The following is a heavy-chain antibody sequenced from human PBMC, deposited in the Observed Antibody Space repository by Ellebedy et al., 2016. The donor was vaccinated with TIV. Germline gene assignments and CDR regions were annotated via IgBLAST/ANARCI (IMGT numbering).Heavy chain of an antibody. CDR1: GYTFIEFG. V-gene: IGHV1-18*01. CDR2: INAYNGHT. Sequence: AASVKVSCKASGYTFIEFGISWARQAPGQGLEWMGWINAYNGHTDYAQKFQDRIRMDRDTSTNTAYMDLRSLRFDETAVYFCARGARPDFWGQGTLVTVSS. CDR3: ARGARPDF. J-gene: IGHJ4*02.